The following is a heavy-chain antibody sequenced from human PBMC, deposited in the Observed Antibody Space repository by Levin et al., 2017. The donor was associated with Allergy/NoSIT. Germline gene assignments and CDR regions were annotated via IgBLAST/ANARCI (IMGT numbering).Heavy chain of an antibody. CDR1: GGSISSYY. V-gene: IGHV4-59*01. CDR2: IYYSGTI. J-gene: IGHJ3*02. Sequence: PGGSLRLSCNVSGGSISSYYWSWIRQPPGKGLEWIAYIYYSGTIDYNPSLKSRVTMSVDASKNQISLKLYSVTAAGTAIYCGASDRKRNEWWGVGAFDIWGPGTVVTVSS. D-gene: IGHD2-15*01. CDR3: ASDRKRNEWWGVGAFDI.